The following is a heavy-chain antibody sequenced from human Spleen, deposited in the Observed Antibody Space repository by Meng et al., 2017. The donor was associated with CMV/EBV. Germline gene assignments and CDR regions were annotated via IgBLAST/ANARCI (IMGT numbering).Heavy chain of an antibody. CDR1: GFTFSSYA. J-gene: IGHJ5*02. CDR3: ATVPAATNWFDP. D-gene: IGHD2-2*01. Sequence: GGSLRLSCAASGFTFSSYAMSWVRQAPGKGLEWVSAISGSGGSTYYADPVKGRFTISRDNSKNTLYLQMHSLRAEDTAVYYCATVPAATNWFDPWGQGTLVTVSS. V-gene: IGHV3-23*01. CDR2: ISGSGGST.